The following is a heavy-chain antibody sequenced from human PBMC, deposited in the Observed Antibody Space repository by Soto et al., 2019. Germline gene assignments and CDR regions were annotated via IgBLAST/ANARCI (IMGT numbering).Heavy chain of an antibody. CDR2: ISAYNGNT. J-gene: IGHJ4*02. CDR3: ARDRIVVVPAAMVYFDY. V-gene: IGHV1-18*01. CDR1: GYTFTSYG. D-gene: IGHD2-2*01. Sequence: ASVKVSCKASGYTFTSYGISWVRQAPGQGLEWMGWISAYNGNTNYAQKLEGRVTMTTDTSTSTAYMELRSLRSDDTAVYYCARDRIVVVPAAMVYFDYWGQGALVTVS.